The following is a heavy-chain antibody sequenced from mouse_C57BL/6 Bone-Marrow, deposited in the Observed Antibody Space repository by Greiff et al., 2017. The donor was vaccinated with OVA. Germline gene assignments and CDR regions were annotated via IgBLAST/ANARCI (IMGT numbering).Heavy chain of an antibody. J-gene: IGHJ2*01. CDR2: IDPSDSYT. CDR1: GYTFTSYW. V-gene: IGHV1-59*01. D-gene: IGHD1-1*01. CDR3: ARMRFITTVVATNYFDY. Sequence: VQLQQPGAELVRPGTSVKLSCKASGYTFTSYWMHWVKQRPGQGLEWIGVIDPSDSYTNYNQKFKGKATLTVDTSSSTAYMQLSSLTSEDSAVYYCARMRFITTVVATNYFDYWGQGTTLTVSS.